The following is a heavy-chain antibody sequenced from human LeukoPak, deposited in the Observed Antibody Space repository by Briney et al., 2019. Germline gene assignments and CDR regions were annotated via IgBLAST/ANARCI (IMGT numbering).Heavy chain of an antibody. V-gene: IGHV4-34*01. Sequence: PSETLSLTWAVYGXSFSDYYWTWIRQPPGKGLEWIGEISHSGSTNYNPSLKSRVTISVDTSKNQFSLKLSSVTAADTAVYYCSVFDYWGQGTLVTVSS. CDR3: SVFDY. J-gene: IGHJ4*02. CDR2: ISHSGST. CDR1: GXSFSDYY.